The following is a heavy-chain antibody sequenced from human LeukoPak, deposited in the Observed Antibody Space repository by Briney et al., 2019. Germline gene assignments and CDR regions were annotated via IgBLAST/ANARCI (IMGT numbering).Heavy chain of an antibody. CDR3: PKGYDFGDYYYYYGMVV. Sequence: GGSLRLSCAASGFTFSNYAMSWVRQAPGKGLEWVSAVSGSGSSTYYADSVKGRFTISRDNSKNTLYLQMNSLRAEDTAVYYCPKGYDFGDYYYYYGMVVWVQGTTVTVSS. CDR2: VSGSGSST. J-gene: IGHJ6*02. V-gene: IGHV3-23*01. D-gene: IGHD4-17*01. CDR1: GFTFSNYA.